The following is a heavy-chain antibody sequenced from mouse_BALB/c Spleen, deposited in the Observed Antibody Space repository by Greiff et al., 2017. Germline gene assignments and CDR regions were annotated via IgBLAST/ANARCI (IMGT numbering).Heavy chain of an antibody. J-gene: IGHJ2*01. CDR3: ARWDSIDY. CDR2: IDPANGNT. Sequence: EVKLMESGAELVKPGASVKLSCTASGFNIKDTYMHWVKQRPEQGLEWIGRIDPANGNTKYDPKFQGKATITADTSSNTAYLQLSSLTSEDTAVYYCARWDSIDYWGQGTTLTVSS. CDR1: GFNIKDTY. D-gene: IGHD4-1*01. V-gene: IGHV14-3*02.